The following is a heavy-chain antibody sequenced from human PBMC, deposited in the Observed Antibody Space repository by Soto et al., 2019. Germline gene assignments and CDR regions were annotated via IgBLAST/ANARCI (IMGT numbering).Heavy chain of an antibody. V-gene: IGHV3-30-3*01. D-gene: IGHD6-13*01. CDR1: GFTFSSYA. CDR3: ARAIAAAGLRSWFDP. J-gene: IGHJ5*02. Sequence: QVQLVESGGGVVQPGRSLRLSCAASGFTFSSYAMHWVRQAPGKGLEWVAVISYDGSNKYYADSMKGRFTISRDNSKNTLYLQMNSLRAEDTAVYYCARAIAAAGLRSWFDPWGQGTLVTVSS. CDR2: ISYDGSNK.